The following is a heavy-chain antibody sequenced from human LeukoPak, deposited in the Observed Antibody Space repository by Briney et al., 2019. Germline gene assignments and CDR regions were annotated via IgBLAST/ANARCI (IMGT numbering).Heavy chain of an antibody. D-gene: IGHD3-22*01. V-gene: IGHV1-2*02. Sequence: ASVKVSCKASGYTFTGYYVHWVRQAPGQGLEWMGWINPNSGGTNYAQNFQGRVTMTRDTSISTAYMELNRLRSDDTAVYYCARSYDSSGYYPDSWGQGTLDTVSS. CDR3: ARSYDSSGYYPDS. CDR1: GYTFTGYY. CDR2: INPNSGGT. J-gene: IGHJ4*02.